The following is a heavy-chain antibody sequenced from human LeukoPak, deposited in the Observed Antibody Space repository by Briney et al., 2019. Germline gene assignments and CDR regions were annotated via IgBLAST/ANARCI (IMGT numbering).Heavy chain of an antibody. CDR3: ARGYSYGYFDY. J-gene: IGHJ4*02. V-gene: IGHV1-69*06. Sequence: SVTVSCKASGGTFINYAISWVRQAPGQGREGMGGIIPIFGTANYTQKLQGRVTIPADKSTSTAYMELSSLRSEDTAVYYCARGYSYGYFDYWGQGTLVTVSS. CDR2: IIPIFGTA. D-gene: IGHD5-18*01. CDR1: GGTFINYA.